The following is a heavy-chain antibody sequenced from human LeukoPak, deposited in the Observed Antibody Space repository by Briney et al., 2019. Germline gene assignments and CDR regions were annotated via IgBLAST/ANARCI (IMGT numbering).Heavy chain of an antibody. Sequence: SETLSLTCTVSGGSISSGDYYWSWIRQPPGKGLEWIGYIYYSGSTYYNPSLKSRVTISVDTSKNQFSLKLSSVTAADTAVYYCARGEVVTAIHGYWGQGTLVTVSS. J-gene: IGHJ4*02. D-gene: IGHD2-21*02. CDR3: ARGEVVTAIHGY. V-gene: IGHV4-30-4*01. CDR1: GGSISSGDYY. CDR2: IYYSGST.